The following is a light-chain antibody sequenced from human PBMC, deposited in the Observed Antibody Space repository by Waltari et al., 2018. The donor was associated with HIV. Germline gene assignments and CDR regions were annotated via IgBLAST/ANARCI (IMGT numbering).Light chain of an antibody. CDR1: QSVSSY. CDR2: DAS. J-gene: IGKJ4*01. V-gene: IGKV3-11*01. CDR3: QQRSNWPPGLT. Sequence: EIVLTQSPATLSLSPGERATLSCRASQSVSSYLAWYQQKPGQAPRLLIYDASNRATGIRARFSGSGSGTDFTLTISSLEPEDVAVYYCQQRSNWPPGLTFGGGTKVEIK.